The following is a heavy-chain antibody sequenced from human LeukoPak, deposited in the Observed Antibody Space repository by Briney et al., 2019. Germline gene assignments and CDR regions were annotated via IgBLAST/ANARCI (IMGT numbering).Heavy chain of an antibody. Sequence: GKSLRLSCAASGFTFSSYGMHWVRQAPGKGLEWVAVIWYDGSNKYYADSVRGRFTISRDISKNTLYLQMNSLRAEDTAVYYCARTNSFDYWGQGTLVTVPS. CDR2: IWYDGSNK. J-gene: IGHJ4*02. V-gene: IGHV3-33*01. CDR1: GFTFSSYG. CDR3: ARTNSFDY.